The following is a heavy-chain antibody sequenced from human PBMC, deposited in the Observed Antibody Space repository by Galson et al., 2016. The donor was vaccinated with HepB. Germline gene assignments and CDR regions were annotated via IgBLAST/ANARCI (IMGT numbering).Heavy chain of an antibody. CDR1: GFTFSSYD. V-gene: IGHV3-13*01. D-gene: IGHD2-21*01. CDR3: TRVFPPSRFYGMDV. J-gene: IGHJ6*02. Sequence: SLRLSCAASGFTFSSYDMHWVRQATGKGLEWVSGIDGDGQTYYSASVKGRFSISRENTKKSLCLQMNSLRADDTAVYYCTRVFPPSRFYGMDVWGQGTTVTVSS. CDR2: IDGDGQT.